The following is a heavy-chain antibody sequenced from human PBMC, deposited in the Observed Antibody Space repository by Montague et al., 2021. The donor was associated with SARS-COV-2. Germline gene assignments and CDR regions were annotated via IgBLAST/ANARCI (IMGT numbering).Heavy chain of an antibody. J-gene: IGHJ6*02. CDR2: MNPNNDNR. CDR1: GYTFTHYD. V-gene: IGHV1-8*01. CDR3: ARAEYCSGGSCGYYYYGMDV. Sequence: SVKVSCKASGYTFTHYDINWVRQAPGRGLEWMGWMNPNNDNRGYTQKFEGRVTMTRNTSISTAYMELSSLRSEDTAVYYCARAEYCSGGSCGYYYYGMDVWGQGTSVTVSS. D-gene: IGHD2-15*01.